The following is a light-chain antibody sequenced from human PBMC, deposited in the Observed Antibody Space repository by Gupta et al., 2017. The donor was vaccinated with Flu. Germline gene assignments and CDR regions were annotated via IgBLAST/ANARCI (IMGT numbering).Light chain of an antibody. CDR3: QQYQNWPPWT. Sequence: EILLTQSPVTLFVSPGERATLSCRASQSIGSSLAWYQQKPGQAPRLLIYDASTRAAGLPARFSGSGSGTEFSLTISSRHSEDFAVYYCQQYQNWPPWTFGQGTKVEI. J-gene: IGKJ1*01. V-gene: IGKV3-15*01. CDR2: DAS. CDR1: QSIGSS.